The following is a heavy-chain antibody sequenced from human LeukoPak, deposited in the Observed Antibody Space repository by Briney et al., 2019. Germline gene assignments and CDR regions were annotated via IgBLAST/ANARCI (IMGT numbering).Heavy chain of an antibody. CDR2: IYYSGST. J-gene: IGHJ4*02. V-gene: IGHV4-30-4*08. CDR1: GGSTSSGGYY. D-gene: IGHD3-10*01. Sequence: SETLSLTCTVSGGSTSSGGYYWSRIRQHPGKGLEWIGYIYYSGSTYYHPSLKSRVSISADTSKNQFSLKLSSVTAADTAVFYCARAKYYYDSGSYYDGQYYFDYWGQGTLVTVSS. CDR3: ARAKYYYDSGSYYDGQYYFDY.